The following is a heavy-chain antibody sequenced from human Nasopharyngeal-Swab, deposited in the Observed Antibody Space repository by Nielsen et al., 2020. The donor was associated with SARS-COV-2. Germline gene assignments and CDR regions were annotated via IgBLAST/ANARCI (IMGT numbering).Heavy chain of an antibody. Sequence: WVRHAPGQGLEWMGWISAYNGNTNYAQKLQGRVTMTTDTSTSTAYMELRSLGSDDTAVYYCARVSREIEYSSSLYYYYYYMDVWGKGTTVTVSS. CDR3: ARVSREIEYSSSLYYYYYYMDV. J-gene: IGHJ6*03. V-gene: IGHV1-18*01. D-gene: IGHD6-6*01. CDR2: ISAYNGNT.